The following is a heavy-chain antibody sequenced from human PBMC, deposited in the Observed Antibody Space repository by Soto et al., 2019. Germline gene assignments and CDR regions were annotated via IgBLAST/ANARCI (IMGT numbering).Heavy chain of an antibody. CDR1: GFTFDDYA. V-gene: IGHV3-43D*03. J-gene: IGHJ4*02. CDR2: ISWDGGST. Sequence: GGSLRLSCAASGFTFDDYAMHWVRQAPGKGLEWVSLISWDGGSTYYADSVKGRFTISRDNSKNSLYLQMNSLRAEDTALYYCAKDGRFSSGWYFDYWGQGTLVTVSS. D-gene: IGHD6-19*01. CDR3: AKDGRFSSGWYFDY.